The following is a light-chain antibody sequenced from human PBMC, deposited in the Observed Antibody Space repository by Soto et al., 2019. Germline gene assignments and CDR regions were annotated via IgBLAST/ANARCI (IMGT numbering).Light chain of an antibody. CDR3: CSYAGTFYV. J-gene: IGLJ1*01. CDR2: DVS. CDR1: SSDFGGYNY. Sequence: QSVLTQPRSVSGSPGQSVTISCTGTSSDFGGYNYVSWYQHHPGKAPKLMIYDVSERPSGVPDRFSGSKSGNTASLTISGLQAEDEADYYCCSYAGTFYVFGNGTKVTVI. V-gene: IGLV2-11*01.